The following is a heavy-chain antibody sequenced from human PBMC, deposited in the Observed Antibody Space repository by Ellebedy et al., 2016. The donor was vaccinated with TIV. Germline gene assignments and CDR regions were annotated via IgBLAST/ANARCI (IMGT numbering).Heavy chain of an antibody. Sequence: GESLKISCAASGFTFSIYTMTWVRQAPGKGVEWVANVKQDGSEKNYVDSVKGRFTISRDNAKNSLYLQMNSLRAEDTAVYYCAVTVSTWECWGQGTLVTVSS. CDR3: AVTVSTWEC. D-gene: IGHD4-17*01. CDR2: VKQDGSEK. CDR1: GFTFSIYT. V-gene: IGHV3-7*01. J-gene: IGHJ4*02.